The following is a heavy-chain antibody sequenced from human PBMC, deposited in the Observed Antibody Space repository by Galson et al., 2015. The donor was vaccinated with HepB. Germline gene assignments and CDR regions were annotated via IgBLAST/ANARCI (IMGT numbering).Heavy chain of an antibody. V-gene: IGHV4-34*01. CDR1: GGSFSGYY. Sequence: SETLSLTCAVYGGSFSGYYWTWIRQPPGKGLKWIGEINHGGSTNYNPLLKSRVSISLDTSKNQFSLNLGSVTAADTAIYYCAGRTAFDSTPYYDWRFDYWGQGSLVTVSS. CDR2: INHGGST. J-gene: IGHJ4*02. D-gene: IGHD2/OR15-2a*01. CDR3: AGRTAFDSTPYYDWRFDY.